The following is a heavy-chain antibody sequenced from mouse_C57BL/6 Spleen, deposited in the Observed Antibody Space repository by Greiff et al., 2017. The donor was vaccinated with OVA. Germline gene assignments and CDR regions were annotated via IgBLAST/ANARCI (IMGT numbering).Heavy chain of an antibody. D-gene: IGHD1-1*01. CDR1: GFTFSDAW. CDR3: TRGPYYYGSSYWYFDV. Sequence: DVHLVESGGGLVQPGGSMKLSCAASGFTFSDAWMDWVRQSPEKGLEWVAEIRNKANNHATYYAESVKGRFTISRDDSKSSVYLQMNSLRAEDTGIYYCTRGPYYYGSSYWYFDVWGTGTTVTVSS. J-gene: IGHJ1*03. V-gene: IGHV6-6*01. CDR2: IRNKANNHAT.